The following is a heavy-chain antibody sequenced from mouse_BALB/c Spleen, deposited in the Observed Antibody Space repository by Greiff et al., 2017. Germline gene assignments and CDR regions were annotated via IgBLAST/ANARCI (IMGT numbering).Heavy chain of an antibody. CDR3: ARGDYGYDGGFAY. CDR2: INPSTGYT. Sequence: VMLVESGAELAKPGASVKMSCKASGYTFTSYWMHWVKQRPGQGLEWIGYINPSTGYTEYNQKFKDKATLTADKSSSTAYMQLSSLTSEDSAVYYCARGDYGYDGGFAYWGQGTLVTVSA. D-gene: IGHD2-2*01. CDR1: GYTFTSYW. J-gene: IGHJ3*01. V-gene: IGHV1-7*01.